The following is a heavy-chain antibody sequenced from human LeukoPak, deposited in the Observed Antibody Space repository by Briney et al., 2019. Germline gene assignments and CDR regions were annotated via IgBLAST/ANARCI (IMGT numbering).Heavy chain of an antibody. J-gene: IGHJ4*02. Sequence: ASVKVSCKASGYTFTGYCMHWVRQAPGQGLEWMGWINPNSGGTNYAQKSQGRVTMTRDTSISTAYMELSRLRSDDTAVYYCARGGWEYYDFWSGYYTGPYYFDYWGQGTLVTVSS. D-gene: IGHD3-3*01. V-gene: IGHV1-2*02. CDR3: ARGGWEYYDFWSGYYTGPYYFDY. CDR2: INPNSGGT. CDR1: GYTFTGYC.